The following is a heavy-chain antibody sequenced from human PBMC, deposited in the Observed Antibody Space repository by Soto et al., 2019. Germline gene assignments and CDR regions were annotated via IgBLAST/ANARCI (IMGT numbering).Heavy chain of an antibody. J-gene: IGHJ3*02. CDR2: FYYSGST. CDR3: ARHHGTYYDAFDS. V-gene: IGHV4-39*01. Sequence: QLQLQESGPGLVKPSETLSLTCTVAGGSVSSSTYYWGWIRQPPGKGLEWIATFYYSGSTYHNPSLNSRVTIPADTSKNQFSLKLSSVTATATAVDYCARHHGTYYDAFDSWGQGTMVTVSS. D-gene: IGHD1-1*01. CDR1: GGSVSSSTYY.